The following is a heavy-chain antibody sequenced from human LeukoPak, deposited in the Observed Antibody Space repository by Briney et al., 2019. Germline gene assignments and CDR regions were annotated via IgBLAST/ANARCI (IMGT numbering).Heavy chain of an antibody. D-gene: IGHD1-26*01. J-gene: IGHJ2*01. CDR3: ARLGSYRGTSMAYFDL. V-gene: IGHV3-33*03. CDR1: GFIFNSYG. CDR2: TWYDGNKR. Sequence: PGKSLRLSCAASGFIFNSYGMHWVRQAPGKGLEWVAVTWYDGNKRCHAESVKGRFTISRDNAKDSLYLQMNSLRAEDTAVYYCARLGSYRGTSMAYFDLWGRGTLVTVSS.